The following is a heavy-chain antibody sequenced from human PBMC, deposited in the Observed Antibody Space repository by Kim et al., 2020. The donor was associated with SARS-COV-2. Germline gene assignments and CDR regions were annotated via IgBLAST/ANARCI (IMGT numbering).Heavy chain of an antibody. CDR2: ISSSSSYI. CDR3: ARDKTVYPPLGYYFDY. CDR1: GFTFSSYS. J-gene: IGHJ4*02. D-gene: IGHD2-8*01. V-gene: IGHV3-21*01. Sequence: GGSLRLSCAASGFTFSSYSMNWVRQAPGKGLEWVSSISSSSSYIYYADSVKGRFTISRDNAKNSLYLQMNSLRAEDTAVYYCARDKTVYPPLGYYFDYWGQGTLVTVSS.